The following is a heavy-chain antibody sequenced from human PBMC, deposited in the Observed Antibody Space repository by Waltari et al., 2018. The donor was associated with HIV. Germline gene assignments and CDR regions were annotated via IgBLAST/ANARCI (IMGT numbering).Heavy chain of an antibody. V-gene: IGHV3-74*01. J-gene: IGHJ4*02. CDR2: VNRDGTTT. CDR3: TRIYFYGSHFDF. D-gene: IGHD3-10*01. CDR1: GFIFDNYW. Sequence: EVQLVESGGGSIQSGGSLRLSCAASGFIFDNYWLHWGRQAPGKGLMWVAGVNRDGTTTNYAESVKGRFTIPRDNAHNTVHLQMNGLRVEDTAVYFCTRIYFYGSHFDFWGQGALVTVSS.